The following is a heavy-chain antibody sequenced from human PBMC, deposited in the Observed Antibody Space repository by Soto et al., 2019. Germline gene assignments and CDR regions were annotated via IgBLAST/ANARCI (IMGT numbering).Heavy chain of an antibody. CDR1: GGSISTVDYW. CDR2: IYDGGRT. V-gene: IGHV4-30-4*01. D-gene: IGHD7-27*01. J-gene: IGHJ4*02. Sequence: QVQLQESGPGLVKPSQTLSLTCTVSGGSISTVDYWWSWIRQPPHMGLEWIGHIYDGGRTYNNPSLESRVTMSVATSKSQLSLALSSVSAADTAVYYCARGPSGDKVDSWGQGTLVTVSS. CDR3: ARGPSGDKVDS.